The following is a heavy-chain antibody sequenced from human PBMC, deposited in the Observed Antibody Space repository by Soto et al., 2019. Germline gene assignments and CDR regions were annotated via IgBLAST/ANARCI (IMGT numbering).Heavy chain of an antibody. CDR1: GFTFSSYA. J-gene: IGHJ4*02. V-gene: IGHV3-30-3*01. D-gene: IGHD6-19*01. CDR2: ISYDGSNK. CDR3: ASPPRPYSSGLFDY. Sequence: PRLSCAASGFTFSSYAMHWVRQAPGKGLEWVAVISYDGSNKYYADSVKGRFTISRDNSKNTLYLQMNSLRAEDTAVYYCASPPRPYSSGLFDYWGQGTLVTVSS.